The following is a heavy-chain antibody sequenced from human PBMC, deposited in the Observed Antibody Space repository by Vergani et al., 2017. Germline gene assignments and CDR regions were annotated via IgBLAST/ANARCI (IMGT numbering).Heavy chain of an antibody. CDR3: ARSSNGGSTGFDY. D-gene: IGHD7-27*01. CDR2: IDWDDDK. V-gene: IGHV2-70*04. CDR1: GFSLSTSRMR. Sequence: QVTLKESGPALVKPTQTLTLTCTFSGFSLSTSRMRVSWIRQPPGKALEWLARIDWDDDKFYSTSLKTRLTISKDTSKNQVVLTMTNMDPVDTATYYCARSSNGGSTGFDYWGQGTLVTVSS. J-gene: IGHJ4*02.